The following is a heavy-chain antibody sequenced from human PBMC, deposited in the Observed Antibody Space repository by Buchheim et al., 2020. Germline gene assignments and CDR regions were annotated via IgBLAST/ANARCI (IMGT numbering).Heavy chain of an antibody. D-gene: IGHD2-2*01. J-gene: IGHJ6*02. CDR3: ARGGGIVVVPAAMDYYYGMDV. V-gene: IGHV1-2*04. Sequence: QVQLVQSGAEVKKPGASVKVSCKASGHTFTGYYMHWVRQAPGQGLEWMGWINPNSGGTNYAQKFQGWVTMTRDTSISTAYMELSRLRSDDTAVYYCARGGGIVVVPAAMDYYYGMDVWGQGTT. CDR2: INPNSGGT. CDR1: GHTFTGYY.